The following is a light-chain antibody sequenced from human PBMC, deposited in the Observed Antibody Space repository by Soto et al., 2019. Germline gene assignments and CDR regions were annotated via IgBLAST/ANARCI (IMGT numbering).Light chain of an antibody. Sequence: QSALTQPASVSASPGQSITISCTGTSSDVGGYNFVSWYQQHPGKAPKLMIYEVRNRPSGVSNRFSGSKSGNTASLTISGLQAEDEAEYYGSSKTRSSPYVFGTGTKLTVL. CDR2: EVR. V-gene: IGLV2-14*01. CDR3: SSKTRSSPYV. J-gene: IGLJ1*01. CDR1: SSDVGGYNF.